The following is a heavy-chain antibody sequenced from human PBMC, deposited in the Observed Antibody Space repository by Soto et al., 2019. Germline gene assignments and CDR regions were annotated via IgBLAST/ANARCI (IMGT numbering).Heavy chain of an antibody. CDR2: IYYSGKT. CDR1: SGYLRSDDTS. Sequence: QVQLQESGPGLVKPSQTLSLTCTASSGYLRSDDTSWSWIRQAPGKGLEWIGNIYYSGKTYYNPSLKSQLTMSIDTSKDQFSLRLSAVTAADTAIYYCARARGYYDSSGYWSDRYHFDTWGQGIMVTVSS. D-gene: IGHD3-22*01. V-gene: IGHV4-30-4*01. CDR3: ARARGYYDSSGYWSDRYHFDT. J-gene: IGHJ4*02.